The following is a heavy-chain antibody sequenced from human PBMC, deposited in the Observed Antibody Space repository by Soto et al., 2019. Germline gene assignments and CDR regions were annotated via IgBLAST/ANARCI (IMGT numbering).Heavy chain of an antibody. Sequence: SETLSLTCTVSGGSISSSSYYWGWIRQPPGKGLEWIGSIYYSGSTYCNPSLKSRVTISVDTSKNQFSLKLSSVTAADTAVYYCARYTYTSRYSYYGMDVWGQGTTVTVSS. J-gene: IGHJ6*02. CDR2: IYYSGST. D-gene: IGHD6-13*01. V-gene: IGHV4-39*01. CDR1: GGSISSSSYY. CDR3: ARYTYTSRYSYYGMDV.